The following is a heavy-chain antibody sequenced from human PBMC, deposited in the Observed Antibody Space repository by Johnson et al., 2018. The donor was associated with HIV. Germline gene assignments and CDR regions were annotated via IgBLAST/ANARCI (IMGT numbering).Heavy chain of an antibody. CDR1: GFTVSSSY. J-gene: IGHJ3*02. Sequence: VQLVESGGSVVQPGGSLRLSCAASGFTVSSSYMSWIRQAPGKGLEWVSGINCNGDITSYADSVKGRFTISRDNAKNSLYLQMNSLRVEDTAVYYCARVNIAFDIWGQGTKVTVSS. V-gene: IGHV3-20*04. D-gene: IGHD2/OR15-2a*01. CDR3: ARVNIAFDI. CDR2: INCNGDIT.